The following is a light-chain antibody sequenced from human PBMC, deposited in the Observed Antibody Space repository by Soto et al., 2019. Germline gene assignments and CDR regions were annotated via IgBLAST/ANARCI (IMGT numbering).Light chain of an antibody. CDR2: GAS. V-gene: IGKV3-20*01. J-gene: IGKJ4*01. Sequence: EIVLTQSPGTLSLSPGERGTLSCRASQSVGNNYLDWYQQKPGQAPRLLIHGASSRATGIPDRFSGSGSGTDFTLTLSRLEPEDFAVYYCQQYANSPLTFGGGTKVEIK. CDR3: QQYANSPLT. CDR1: QSVGNNY.